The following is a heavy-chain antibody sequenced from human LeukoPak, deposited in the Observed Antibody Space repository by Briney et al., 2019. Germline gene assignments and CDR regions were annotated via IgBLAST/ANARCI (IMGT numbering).Heavy chain of an antibody. Sequence: GGSLRLSCAASGFTFSSYWMHWVRQAPGKGLVWVSRIDGDGRTTSYADSVKGRFTISRDNAKNTLYLQMNSLRAEDTAVYYCARAYCSGGSCYPRVTDYWGQRTLVTVSS. J-gene: IGHJ4*02. CDR2: IDGDGRTT. CDR3: ARAYCSGGSCYPRVTDY. D-gene: IGHD2-15*01. CDR1: GFTFSSYW. V-gene: IGHV3-74*01.